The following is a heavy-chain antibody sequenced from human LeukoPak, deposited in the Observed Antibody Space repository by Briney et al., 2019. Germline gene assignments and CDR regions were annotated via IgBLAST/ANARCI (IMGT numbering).Heavy chain of an antibody. D-gene: IGHD3-10*01. V-gene: IGHV1-8*01. CDR3: ARGRYYYGSGTRFDY. CDR2: LNPNSGNR. CDR1: GYTFNSYD. J-gene: IGHJ4*02. Sequence: GASVKVSCKASGYTFNSYDINWVRQATGQGLEWMGWLNPNSGNRGYAQKFQGRVAMTRNTFISTAYMELSSLRSEDTAVYYCARGRYYYGSGTRFDYWGQGTLVAVSS.